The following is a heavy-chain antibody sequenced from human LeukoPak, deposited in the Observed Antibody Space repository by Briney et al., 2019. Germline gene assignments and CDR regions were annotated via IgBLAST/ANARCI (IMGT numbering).Heavy chain of an antibody. CDR1: GGSISSSSHY. CDR3: AKHESLIAFDI. CDR2: IHYSGST. J-gene: IGHJ3*02. Sequence: SETLSLTCAVSGGSISSSSHYWGWIRQPPGKGLEWIGSIHYSGSTNFNPSLKSRVTISVDTSKNQVSLKLSSVTAADTAVYYCAKHESLIAFDIWGQGTMVTVSS. V-gene: IGHV4-39*01.